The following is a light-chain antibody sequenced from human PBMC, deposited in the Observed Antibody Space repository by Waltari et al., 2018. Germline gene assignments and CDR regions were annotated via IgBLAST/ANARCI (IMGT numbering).Light chain of an antibody. CDR3: QQRSNWPLT. Sequence: VFMQSPATLPLSSWERPTVSCRASQSVSSYLAWYQQKPGQAPRLLIYDASNRATGIPARFSGSGSGTDFTLTISSLEPEDFAVYYCQQRSNWPLTFGGGTKVEIK. CDR2: DAS. V-gene: IGKV3-11*01. J-gene: IGKJ4*01. CDR1: QSVSSY.